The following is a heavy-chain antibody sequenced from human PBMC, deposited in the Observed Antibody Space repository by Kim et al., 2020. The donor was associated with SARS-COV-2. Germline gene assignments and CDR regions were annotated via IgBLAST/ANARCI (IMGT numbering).Heavy chain of an antibody. CDR1: GFTFSSYG. CDR3: ARDGVVWGYYDSSGYVDY. Sequence: GGSLRLSCAASGFTFSSYGMHWVRQAPGKGLEWVAVIWYDGSNKYYADSVKGRFTISRDNSKNTLYLQMNSLRAEDTAVYYCARDGVVWGYYDSSGYVDYWGQGTLVTVSS. D-gene: IGHD3-22*01. J-gene: IGHJ4*02. V-gene: IGHV3-33*01. CDR2: IWYDGSNK.